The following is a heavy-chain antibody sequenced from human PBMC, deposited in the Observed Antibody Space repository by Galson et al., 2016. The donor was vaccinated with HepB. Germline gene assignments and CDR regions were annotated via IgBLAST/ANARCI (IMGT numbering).Heavy chain of an antibody. CDR3: ARDRGYSYGYLVSYYFDY. CDR1: GFTFSRYV. V-gene: IGHV3-30-3*01. J-gene: IGHJ4*02. Sequence: SLRLSCAVSGFTFSRYVMYWVRQAPGKGLEWVAVLSYDGSNEYYADSVKGRFTISRDNSKNTLYLQMNSLRAEDTAVYYCARDRGYSYGYLVSYYFDYWGQGTLVTVSS. CDR2: LSYDGSNE. D-gene: IGHD5-18*01.